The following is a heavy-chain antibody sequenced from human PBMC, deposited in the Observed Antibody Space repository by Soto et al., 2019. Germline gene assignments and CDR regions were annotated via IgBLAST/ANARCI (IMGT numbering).Heavy chain of an antibody. Sequence: QVQLQESGPGLVKPSQTLSLTCTVSGGSISSGGYYWSWIRQQPGKGLEWIGYIYYSGSTYYNPSLKSRVTISVDTSKTQFSLKLSSVTAADTAVYYCAREGGIVGATAADYWGQGTLVTVSS. D-gene: IGHD1-26*01. J-gene: IGHJ4*02. V-gene: IGHV4-31*03. CDR1: GGSISSGGYY. CDR3: AREGGIVGATAADY. CDR2: IYYSGST.